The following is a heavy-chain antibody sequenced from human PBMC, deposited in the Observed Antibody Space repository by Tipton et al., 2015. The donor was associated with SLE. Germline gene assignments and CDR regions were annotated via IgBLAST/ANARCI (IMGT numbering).Heavy chain of an antibody. V-gene: IGHV3-48*03. CDR2: SNTDGSLV. D-gene: IGHD3-16*01. J-gene: IGHJ3*01. Sequence: QLVQSGGGLVQPGGSLRPSCAASGLALRSHEMNWVRQAPGKGLEWVSYSNTDGSLVAYADSVKGRFTISRDNAKNSLYLHMKSLRADDTAVYFCARDFGAAFDLWGQGTLVTISS. CDR1: GLALRSHE. CDR3: ARDFGAAFDL.